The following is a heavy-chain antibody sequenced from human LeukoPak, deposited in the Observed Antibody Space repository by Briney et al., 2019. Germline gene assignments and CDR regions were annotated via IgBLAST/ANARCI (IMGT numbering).Heavy chain of an antibody. CDR2: IIPILGIA. CDR1: GGTFSSYA. D-gene: IGHD6-19*01. V-gene: IGHV1-69*04. Sequence: SVKVSCKASGGTFSSYAISWVRQAPGQGLEWMGRIIPILGIANYAQKFQGRATITADKSTSTAYMELSSLRSEDTAVYYCARGIAVAGTLQHWGQGTLVTVSS. J-gene: IGHJ1*01. CDR3: ARGIAVAGTLQH.